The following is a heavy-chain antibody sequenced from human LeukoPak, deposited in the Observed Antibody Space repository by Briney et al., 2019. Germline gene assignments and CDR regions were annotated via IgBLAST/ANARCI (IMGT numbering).Heavy chain of an antibody. Sequence: SETLSLTCTVSGGSISSSSYYWGWIRQPPGKGLGWFGSIYYSGTTYYNPSLKSRVTISVDTSKNQFSLKLSSVTAADTAVYYCARLGIAVAGDFDYWGQGTLVTVSS. V-gene: IGHV4-39*01. J-gene: IGHJ4*02. D-gene: IGHD6-19*01. CDR2: IYYSGTT. CDR1: GGSISSSSYY. CDR3: ARLGIAVAGDFDY.